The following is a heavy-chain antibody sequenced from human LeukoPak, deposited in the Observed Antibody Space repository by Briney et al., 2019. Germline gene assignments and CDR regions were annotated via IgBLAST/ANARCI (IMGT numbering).Heavy chain of an antibody. CDR1: GGSISSYY. J-gene: IGHJ4*02. D-gene: IGHD2-2*01. V-gene: IGHV4-59*01. CDR2: IYYSGST. Sequence: SETLSPTCTVSGGSISSYYWSWIRQPPGKGLEWIGYIYYSGSTNYNPSLKSRVTISVDTSKNQFSLKLSSVTAADTAVYYCARVTSTSDTFDYWGQGTLVTVSS. CDR3: ARVTSTSDTFDY.